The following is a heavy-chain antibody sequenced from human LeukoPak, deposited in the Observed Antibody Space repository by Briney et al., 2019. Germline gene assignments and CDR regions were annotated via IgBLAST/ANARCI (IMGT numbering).Heavy chain of an antibody. J-gene: IGHJ4*02. Sequence: SGTLSLTCAVSGGSISSSNWWSWVRQPPGKGLEWIGEIYHSGSTNYNPSLKSRVTISVDTSKNQFSLKLSSVTAADTAVYYCARATPGDSGWYVGHFDYWGQGTLVTVSS. CDR1: GGSISSSNW. D-gene: IGHD6-19*01. CDR3: ARATPGDSGWYVGHFDY. CDR2: IYHSGST. V-gene: IGHV4-4*02.